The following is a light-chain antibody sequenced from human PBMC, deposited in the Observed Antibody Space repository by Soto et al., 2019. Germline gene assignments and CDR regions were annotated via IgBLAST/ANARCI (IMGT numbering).Light chain of an antibody. CDR3: TSYSSTSFYV. J-gene: IGLJ1*01. V-gene: IGLV2-14*01. CDR2: QVT. Sequence: QSALTQPASVSGSPGQSITISCIGSSSDIAGFNYISWFQHHPGKAPKLLIYQVTARPSRVSNRFSGSKFGNTASLTISGLQPDDEADYYCTSYSSTSFYVFGPGTKLTVL. CDR1: SSDIAGFNY.